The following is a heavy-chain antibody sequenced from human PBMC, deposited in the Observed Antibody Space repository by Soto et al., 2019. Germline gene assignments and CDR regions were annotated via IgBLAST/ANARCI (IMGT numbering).Heavy chain of an antibody. J-gene: IGHJ6*03. CDR2: ISDDGDDE. CDR1: GFSFRNYG. D-gene: IGHD1-1*01. Sequence: QVQLVESGGGVVQPGRSLRLSCAASGFSFRNYGMHWVRQVPGKGLEWVAVISDDGDDEYSADSVKGRFTISRDNSKXXLXXXMNSXXXXDSXVXFCXXDXTTGPSFYSYMDVWGKGTPVTV. V-gene: IGHV3-30*03. CDR3: XXDXTTGPSFYSYMDV.